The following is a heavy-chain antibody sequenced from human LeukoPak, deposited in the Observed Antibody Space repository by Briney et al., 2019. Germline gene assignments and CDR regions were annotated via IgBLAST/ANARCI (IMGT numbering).Heavy chain of an antibody. CDR1: GFTFSSYV. Sequence: GGSLRLSCAASGFTFSSYVMSWVRQAPGKGLEWVSAISGSGGSTYYADSVKGRFTISRDNSKNTLYLQMNSLRAEDTAVYYCAKSGGSQWLAGYVPFDPWGQGTLVTVSS. J-gene: IGHJ5*02. CDR2: ISGSGGST. V-gene: IGHV3-23*01. D-gene: IGHD6-19*01. CDR3: AKSGGSQWLAGYVPFDP.